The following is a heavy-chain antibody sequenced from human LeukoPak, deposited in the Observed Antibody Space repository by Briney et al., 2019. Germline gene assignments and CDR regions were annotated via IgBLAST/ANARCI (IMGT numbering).Heavy chain of an antibody. J-gene: IGHJ4*02. CDR3: ARAAYDSNGYTANHDY. CDR2: LYSDGTT. D-gene: IGHD3-22*01. CDR1: GFIVSTNY. Sequence: PGGSLRLSCAASGFIVSTNYMSWVRQAPGKGLEWVSVLYSDGTTYYADSVKGRFTISRDNSQNTLYLQMNNLRAEDTAVYYCARAAYDSNGYTANHDYWGQGTLVTVSS. V-gene: IGHV3-53*01.